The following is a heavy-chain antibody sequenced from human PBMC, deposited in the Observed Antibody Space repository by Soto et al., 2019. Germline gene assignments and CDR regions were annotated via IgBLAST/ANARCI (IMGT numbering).Heavy chain of an antibody. Sequence: QITLKEAGPTLVKPTQTLTLTCTFSGFSLSTTGEGVFWIRQPPGKAPEWLALVHWNDDKRYSPSLRPRLTIRKAPSRTRFFFSWTNLDPVATGTIYVAKGGLGATGPDYTGLTVGGKGPT. J-gene: IGHJ6*03. CDR3: AKGGLGATGPDYTGLTV. V-gene: IGHV2-5*01. CDR1: GFSLSTTGEG. CDR2: VHWNDDK. D-gene: IGHD4-4*01.